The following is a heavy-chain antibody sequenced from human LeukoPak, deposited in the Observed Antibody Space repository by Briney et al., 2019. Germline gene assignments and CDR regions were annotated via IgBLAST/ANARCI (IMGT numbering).Heavy chain of an antibody. CDR2: INPNSGGT. Sequence: ASVKVSCKASGYTFTGYYMHWVRQAPGQGLEWMGWINPNSGGTNYAQKFQGRVTMTRDTSISTAYMELSRLRSDDTAVYYCARDPGYCSSTSCYRYYYYYYMDVWGKGTTVTVSS. CDR1: GYTFTGYY. J-gene: IGHJ6*03. V-gene: IGHV1-2*02. CDR3: ARDPGYCSSTSCYRYYYYYYMDV. D-gene: IGHD2-2*03.